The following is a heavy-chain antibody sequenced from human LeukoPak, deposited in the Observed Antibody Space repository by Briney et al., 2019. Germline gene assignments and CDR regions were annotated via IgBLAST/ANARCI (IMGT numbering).Heavy chain of an antibody. J-gene: IGHJ4*02. CDR3: ARGQGSADTAMDYYFDY. D-gene: IGHD5-18*01. Sequence: SETLSLTCAVYGGSFSGYYWSWIRQPPGKGLGWIGEINHSGSTNYNPSLKGRVTISVDTSKNQFSLKLSSVTAADTAVYHCARGQGSADTAMDYYFDYWGQGTLVTVSS. CDR2: INHSGST. CDR1: GGSFSGYY. V-gene: IGHV4-34*01.